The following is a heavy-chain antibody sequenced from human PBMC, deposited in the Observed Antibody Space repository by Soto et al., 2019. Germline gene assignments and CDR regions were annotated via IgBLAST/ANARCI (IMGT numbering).Heavy chain of an antibody. Sequence: EVQLLESGGGLVRPGGSLRLSCAASGFTFSHYVLSWVRQAPGGGLEWVSSISGSGSSVYLADSVRGRFAMSRDLSTNTVSLQMNSLTVEDTAIYYCAKARASYLSASYFYYGLEVWGQGTTVTVSS. J-gene: IGHJ6*02. V-gene: IGHV3-23*01. CDR3: AKARASYLSASYFYYGLEV. CDR2: ISGSGSSV. D-gene: IGHD2-21*01. CDR1: GFTFSHYV.